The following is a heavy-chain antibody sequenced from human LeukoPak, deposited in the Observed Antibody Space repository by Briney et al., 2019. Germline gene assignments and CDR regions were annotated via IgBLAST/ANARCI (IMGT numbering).Heavy chain of an antibody. D-gene: IGHD2-2*01. Sequence: ASVKVSCKASGGTFSSYAISWVRQAPGQGLEWMGGIIPIFGTANYAQKFQGRVTITTDESTSTAYMELSSLRSEDTAVYYCARGCSLLGYCSSTSYWDNWFDPWGQGTLVTVSS. CDR1: GGTFSSYA. J-gene: IGHJ5*02. CDR3: ARGCSLLGYCSSTSYWDNWFDP. CDR2: IIPIFGTA. V-gene: IGHV1-69*05.